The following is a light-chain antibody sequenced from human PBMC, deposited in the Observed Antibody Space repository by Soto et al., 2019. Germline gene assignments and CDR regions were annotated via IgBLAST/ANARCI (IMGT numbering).Light chain of an antibody. V-gene: IGKV3-15*01. CDR1: QSVSSN. CDR3: QQYNNLPLS. J-gene: IGKJ4*01. CDR2: GAS. Sequence: EVVMTQSPATLSVSLGDRATLSCRASQSVSSNLAWYQQKPGQGPRLLIYGASTRATGIPARFSGSGSGTEFTLTISRLQSEDFAVYSCQQYNNLPLSFGGGTKVEIK.